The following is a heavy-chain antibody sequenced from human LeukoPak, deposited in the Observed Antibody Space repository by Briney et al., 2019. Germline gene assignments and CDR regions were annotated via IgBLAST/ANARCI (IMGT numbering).Heavy chain of an antibody. CDR3: ASAARGDNFGSSL. CDR1: GFTFSSYG. D-gene: IGHD2-21*01. V-gene: IGHV3-30*03. J-gene: IGHJ4*02. CDR2: ISYDGSNK. Sequence: GGSLRLSCAASGFTFSSYGMHWVRQAPGKGLEWVAVISYDGSNKYYADSVKGRFTISRDNSKNTLYLQMTSLRVEDTAVYYCASAARGDNFGSSLWGQGTLVTVSS.